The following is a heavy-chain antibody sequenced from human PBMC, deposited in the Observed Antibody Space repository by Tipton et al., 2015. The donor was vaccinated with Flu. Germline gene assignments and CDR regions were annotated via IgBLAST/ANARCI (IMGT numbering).Heavy chain of an antibody. J-gene: IGHJ5*02. CDR2: IYHSGST. V-gene: IGHV4-38-2*02. CDR1: GYSISSGYY. Sequence: TLSLTCTVSGYSISSGYYWGWIRQPPGKGLEWIGSIYHSGSTYYNPSLKSRVTISVDTSKNQFSLKLSSVTAADTAVYYCALGVWFDPWGQGTLVTVSS. CDR3: ALGVWFDP.